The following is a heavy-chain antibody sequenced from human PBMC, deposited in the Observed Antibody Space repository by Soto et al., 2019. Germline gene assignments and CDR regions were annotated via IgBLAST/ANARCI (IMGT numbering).Heavy chain of an antibody. CDR2: INFGGST. CDR1: GGSLSGHY. V-gene: IGHV4-34*01. CDR3: AREEVPQWFTRGYYGLDV. J-gene: IGHJ6*02. D-gene: IGHD2-2*01. Sequence: KTSETLSLTCAVYGGSLSGHYWTWIRQPPGKGLEWIGEINFGGSTNYNPSLRSRVTISVDTSKNQFSLNLRSVTAADTAVYYCAREEVPQWFTRGYYGLDVWGQGTTVTVSS.